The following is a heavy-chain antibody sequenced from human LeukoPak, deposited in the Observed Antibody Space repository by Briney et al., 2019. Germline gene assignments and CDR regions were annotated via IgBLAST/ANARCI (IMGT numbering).Heavy chain of an antibody. J-gene: IGHJ4*02. V-gene: IGHV3-15*01. D-gene: IGHD3-10*01. Sequence: GGSLRLSCAASGFTFSNAWMSWVRQAPGKGLEWVGRIKSKNNGGTTDYAAPVTGRFTISRDDSRNTLYLQMNSLKTEDTGVYYCTTGSTSDYGSGSYTTIDYWGQGTLVTVSP. CDR3: TTGSTSDYGSGSYTTIDY. CDR2: IKSKNNGGTT. CDR1: GFTFSNAW.